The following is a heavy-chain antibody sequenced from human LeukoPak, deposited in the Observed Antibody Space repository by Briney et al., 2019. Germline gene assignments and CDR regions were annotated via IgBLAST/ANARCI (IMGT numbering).Heavy chain of an antibody. CDR3: ARDVSIRDYYYGMDV. Sequence: PSETLSLTCTVSGVSISSDYWSWIRQPPGKGLEWLGYIYYSGSTSYNPSLKSRVTISVDTSKNQFSLRLSSVTAADTAMYYCARDVSIRDYYYGMDVWGQGTTVTVSS. D-gene: IGHD3-10*01. CDR2: IYYSGST. V-gene: IGHV4-59*01. J-gene: IGHJ6*02. CDR1: GVSISSDY.